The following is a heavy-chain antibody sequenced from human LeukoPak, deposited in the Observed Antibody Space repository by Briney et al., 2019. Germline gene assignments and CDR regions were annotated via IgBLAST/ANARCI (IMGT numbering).Heavy chain of an antibody. CDR1: GGSFSGYY. CDR2: INHSGST. J-gene: IGHJ1*01. D-gene: IGHD3-3*01. V-gene: IGHV4-34*01. CDR3: ARSVFWSGYPFTH. Sequence: SETLSLPCAVYGGSFSGYYWSWIRQPPGKGLEWIGEINHSGSTNYNPSLKSRVTISVDTSKNQFSLKLSSVTAADTAVYYCARSVFWSGYPFTHWGQGTLVTVSS.